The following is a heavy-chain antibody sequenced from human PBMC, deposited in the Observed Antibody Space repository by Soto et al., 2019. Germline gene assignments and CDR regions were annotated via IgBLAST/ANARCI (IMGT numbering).Heavy chain of an antibody. Sequence: EVQLLESGGGLVQPGGSLRLSCAASGFTFTSYAMNWVRQAPGKGLEWVSVSSGSGGSTYYADSVKGRFTISRDNSKNTLYLQMNSLRAEDTAVYYCAKRTTGWYFDLWGRGTLVTVSS. J-gene: IGHJ2*01. CDR2: SSGSGGST. CDR3: AKRTTGWYFDL. CDR1: GFTFTSYA. V-gene: IGHV3-23*01.